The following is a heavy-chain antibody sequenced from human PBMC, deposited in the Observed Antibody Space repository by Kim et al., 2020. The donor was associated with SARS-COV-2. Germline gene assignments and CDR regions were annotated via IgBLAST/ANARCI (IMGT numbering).Heavy chain of an antibody. J-gene: IGHJ4*02. CDR2: ISSSGSYI. CDR1: GFTFSSYS. D-gene: IGHD3-3*01. V-gene: IGHV3-21*01. Sequence: GGSLRLSCAASGFTFSSYSMNWVRQAPGKGLEWVSSISSSGSYIYYADSVKGRFTISRDNAKNSLYLQMNSLRAEDTALYYCARGRGASNYDFWSATELDYWGQGTLVTVSS. CDR3: ARGRGASNYDFWSATELDY.